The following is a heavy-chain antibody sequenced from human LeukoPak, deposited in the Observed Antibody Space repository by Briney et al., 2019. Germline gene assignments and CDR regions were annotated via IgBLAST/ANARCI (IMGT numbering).Heavy chain of an antibody. CDR3: ARDNGYSYGYSYYYYGMDV. CDR1: GFTFSSYA. V-gene: IGHV3-30-3*01. CDR2: ISDDGSNK. D-gene: IGHD5-18*01. J-gene: IGHJ6*02. Sequence: GGSLRLSCAASGFTFSSYAMHWVRQAPGKGLEWVAVISDDGSNKYYADSVKGRFTISRDNSKNTLYLQMNSLRAEDTAVYYCARDNGYSYGYSYYYYGMDVWGQGTTVTVSS.